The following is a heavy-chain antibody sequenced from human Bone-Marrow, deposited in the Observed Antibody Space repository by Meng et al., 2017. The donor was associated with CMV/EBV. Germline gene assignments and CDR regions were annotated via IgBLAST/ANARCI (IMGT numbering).Heavy chain of an antibody. CDR2: IYYSGST. CDR1: GGSISSYY. J-gene: IGHJ6*02. V-gene: IGHV4-59*01. CDR3: ARGGDDYGDSNEDYGMDV. Sequence: SETLSLTCTVSGGSISSYYWSWIRQPPGKGLEWIGYIYYSGSTNYNPSLKSRVTISVDTSKNQFSLKLSSVTAADTAVYYCARGGDDYGDSNEDYGMDVWGQGNTVTVSS. D-gene: IGHD4-17*01.